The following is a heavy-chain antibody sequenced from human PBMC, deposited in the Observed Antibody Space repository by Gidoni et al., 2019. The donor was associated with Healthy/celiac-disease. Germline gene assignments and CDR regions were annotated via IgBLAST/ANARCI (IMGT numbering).Heavy chain of an antibody. J-gene: IGHJ6*03. CDR3: ARGLGYCTNGVCPGGYYYYYMDV. D-gene: IGHD2-8*01. V-gene: IGHV1-18*01. CDR1: GYSFTSYG. CDR2: ISAYNGNT. Sequence: QVQLVQPGAEVQKPRASVKVSCKASGYSFTSYGIIWVLQAHGQGLEWMGWISAYNGNTNYAQKLQGRVTMTTDTSTSTAYMERRSLRSDDTAVYYCARGLGYCTNGVCPGGYYYYYMDVWGKGTTVTVSS.